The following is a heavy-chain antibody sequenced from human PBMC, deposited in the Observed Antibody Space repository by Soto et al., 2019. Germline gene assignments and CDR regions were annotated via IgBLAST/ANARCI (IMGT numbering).Heavy chain of an antibody. V-gene: IGHV5-51*01. J-gene: IGHJ6*02. D-gene: IGHD3-3*01. CDR1: GYSFTSYW. CDR2: IYPGDSDT. Sequence: PGESLKISCKGSGYSFTSYWIGWVRQMPGKGLEWMGIIYPGDSDTRYSPSFQGQVTISADKSISTAYLQWSSLKASDTAMYYCARLGIKIFGVVIKDGMDVWGQGTTVTVSS. CDR3: ARLGIKIFGVVIKDGMDV.